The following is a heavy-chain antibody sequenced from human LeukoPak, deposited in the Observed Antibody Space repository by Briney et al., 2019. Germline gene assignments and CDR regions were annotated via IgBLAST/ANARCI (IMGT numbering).Heavy chain of an antibody. CDR1: GFTFSSYA. D-gene: IGHD5-12*01. Sequence: GGSLTLSCAASGFTFSSYAMSWVRQAPGKGLEWVSAINGSGGSTYYPDSVKGRFTISRDNSKNTLYLQMNSLRAEDTAVYYCANSKEGGYDFLYYFDYWGQGTLVTVSS. J-gene: IGHJ4*02. CDR3: ANSKEGGYDFLYYFDY. CDR2: INGSGGST. V-gene: IGHV3-23*01.